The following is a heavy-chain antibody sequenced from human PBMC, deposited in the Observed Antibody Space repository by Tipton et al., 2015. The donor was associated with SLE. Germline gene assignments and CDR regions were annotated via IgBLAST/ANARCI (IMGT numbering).Heavy chain of an antibody. D-gene: IGHD6-19*01. V-gene: IGHV4-59*01. CDR2: IYYSGST. Sequence: TLSLTCTVSGGSISSYYWSWIRQPPGKGLEWIGYIYYSGSTNYNPSLKSRVTISVDTSKNQFSLKLSSVTAADTAVYYCAREWLGTSYYYYMDVWGKGTTVTVSS. J-gene: IGHJ6*03. CDR1: GGSISSYY. CDR3: AREWLGTSYYYYMDV.